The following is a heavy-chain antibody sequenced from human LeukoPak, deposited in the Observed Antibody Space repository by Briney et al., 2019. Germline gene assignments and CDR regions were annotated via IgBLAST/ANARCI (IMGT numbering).Heavy chain of an antibody. CDR3: ATLSGYDFAFDI. Sequence: GSLRLSCAASGFTFSTYEMHWIRQPPGKGLEWVGDINHSGSTNYNPSLKSRVTISLDTSKNQFSLKLSSVTAADTAVYYCATLSGYDFAFDIWGQGTMVTVSS. CDR1: GFTFSTYE. D-gene: IGHD5-12*01. CDR2: INHSGST. J-gene: IGHJ3*02. V-gene: IGHV4-34*08.